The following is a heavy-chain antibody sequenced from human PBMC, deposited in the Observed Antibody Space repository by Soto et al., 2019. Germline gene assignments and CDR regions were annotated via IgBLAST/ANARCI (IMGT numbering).Heavy chain of an antibody. CDR1: GFTFSNYA. CDR3: AKNQERELPRVIDF. D-gene: IGHD1-7*01. CDR2: MSGSSSTT. J-gene: IGHJ4*02. V-gene: IGHV3-23*01. Sequence: EVRLLESGGGVVKPGGSLRLSCTTSGFTFSNYAMSWVRLAPGGGLEWVSSMSGSSSTTYYADSVRGRFTISRDRSKNILFLQMSSLRAEDTALYYCAKNQERELPRVIDFWGQGNLVTVSS.